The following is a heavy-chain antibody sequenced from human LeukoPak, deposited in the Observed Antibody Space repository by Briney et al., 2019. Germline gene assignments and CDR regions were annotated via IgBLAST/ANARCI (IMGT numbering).Heavy chain of an antibody. CDR3: AIDLAIVATTRNWFDP. D-gene: IGHD5-12*01. V-gene: IGHV1-46*03. J-gene: IGHJ5*02. CDR1: GYTFTSYY. Sequence: ASVKVSCKASGYTFTSYYMHWVRQAPGQGLEWMGIINPSGGSTSYAQKFQGRVTMTRDTSTSTVYMELSSLRSEDTAVYYCAIDLAIVATTRNWFDPWGQGTLVTVSS. CDR2: INPSGGST.